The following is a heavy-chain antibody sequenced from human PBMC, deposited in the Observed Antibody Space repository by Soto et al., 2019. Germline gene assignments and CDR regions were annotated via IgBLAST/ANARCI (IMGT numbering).Heavy chain of an antibody. Sequence: EVQLVESGGDLVQPGGSLRLSCAVSGFTFSALYMDWVRQAPGKGLEWVGRIRNKPTGYTTDYATSVKGRFTVSRDDSENSLFLQMDLLKAEDTAVYYCVRVAHGDFFDHWGRGTLVTVSS. CDR2: IRNKPTGYTT. D-gene: IGHD4-17*01. J-gene: IGHJ4*02. V-gene: IGHV3-72*01. CDR3: VRVAHGDFFDH. CDR1: GFTFSALY.